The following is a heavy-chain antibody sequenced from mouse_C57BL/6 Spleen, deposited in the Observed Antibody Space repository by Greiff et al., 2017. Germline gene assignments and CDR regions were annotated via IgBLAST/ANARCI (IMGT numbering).Heavy chain of an antibody. D-gene: IGHD2-4*01. CDR1: GYSITSGYY. CDR3: ARAYDYGVVDY. V-gene: IGHV3-6*01. CDR2: ISYDGSN. J-gene: IGHJ2*01. Sequence: DVKLQESGPGLVKPSQSLSLTCSVTGYSITSGYYWNWIRQFPGNKLEWMGYISYDGSNNYNPSLKNRISITRDTSKNQFFLKLNSVTTEDTATYYCARAYDYGVVDYWGKGTTLTVSS.